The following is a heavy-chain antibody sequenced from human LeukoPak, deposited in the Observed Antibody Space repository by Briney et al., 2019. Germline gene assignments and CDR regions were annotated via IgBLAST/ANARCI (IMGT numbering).Heavy chain of an antibody. CDR2: ISYDGSNK. Sequence: GGSLRLSCAASGFTFSSYAMHWVRQAPGKGLEWVAVISYDGSNKYYADSVKGRFTISRDNSKNTLYLQMNSLRAEDTAVYYCARGIPYYDIFDYYYYGMDVWGQGTTVTVSS. D-gene: IGHD3-9*01. J-gene: IGHJ6*02. CDR1: GFTFSSYA. V-gene: IGHV3-30-3*01. CDR3: ARGIPYYDIFDYYYYGMDV.